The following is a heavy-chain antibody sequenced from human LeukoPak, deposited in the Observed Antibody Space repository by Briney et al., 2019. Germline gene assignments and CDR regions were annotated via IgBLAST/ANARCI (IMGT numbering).Heavy chain of an antibody. V-gene: IGHV1-69*01. CDR3: ARDIGDGYTTTYYFDY. J-gene: IGHJ4*02. CDR1: GGTFSSYA. CDR2: IIPIFGTA. Sequence: GASVKVSCTASGGTFSSYAISWVRQAPGQGLEWMGGIIPIFGTANYAQKFQGRVTITADESTSTAYMELSSLRSEDTAVYYCARDIGDGYTTTYYFDYWGQGTLVTVSS. D-gene: IGHD5-24*01.